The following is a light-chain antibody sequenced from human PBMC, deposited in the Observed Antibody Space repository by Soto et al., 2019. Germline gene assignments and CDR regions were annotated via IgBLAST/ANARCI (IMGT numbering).Light chain of an antibody. CDR1: SSDVGDYNY. CDR2: DVN. Sequence: QSALTQPRSVSGSPGQSVTISCTGTSSDVGDYNYVSWYQHHPGKAPKLIIYDVNKRPSGVPDRFSGSKSGNMASLTISGLQAEDETDYYCSSYAGNSRGVFGGGTKLTVL. CDR3: SSYAGNSRGV. J-gene: IGLJ2*01. V-gene: IGLV2-11*01.